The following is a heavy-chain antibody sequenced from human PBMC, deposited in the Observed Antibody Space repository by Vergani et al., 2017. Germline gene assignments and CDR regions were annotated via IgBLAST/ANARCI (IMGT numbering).Heavy chain of an antibody. V-gene: IGHV2-26*01. CDR2: IFSNDEK. D-gene: IGHD3-10*01. CDR1: GFSLSNARMG. Sequence: QVTLKESGPVLVKPTETLPLTCTVSGFSLSNARMGVSWIRQPPGKALEWLAHIFSNDEKSYSTSLKSRLTISKDTSKSQVVLTMTNMDPVDTATYYCATSYGSGSYPIDFDYWGQGTLVTVSS. J-gene: IGHJ4*02. CDR3: ATSYGSGSYPIDFDY.